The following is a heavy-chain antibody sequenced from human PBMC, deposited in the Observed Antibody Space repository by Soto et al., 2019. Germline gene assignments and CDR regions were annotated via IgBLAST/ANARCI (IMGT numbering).Heavy chain of an antibody. CDR3: ARYYSTTEVSGYSSSWHSTYYFDY. J-gene: IGHJ4*02. V-gene: IGHV1-46*03. Sequence: ASVKGSCKASGYTFTSYDMHWVRQAPGQGLEWMGIINPSGGSTSYAQKFQGRVTMTRDTSTSTVYMELSSLRSEDTAVYYCARYYSTTEVSGYSSSWHSTYYFDYWGQGTLVTVSS. D-gene: IGHD6-13*01. CDR2: INPSGGST. CDR1: GYTFTSYD.